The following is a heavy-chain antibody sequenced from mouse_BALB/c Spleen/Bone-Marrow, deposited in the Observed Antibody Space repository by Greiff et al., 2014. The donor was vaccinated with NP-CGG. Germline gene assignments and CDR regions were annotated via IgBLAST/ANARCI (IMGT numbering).Heavy chain of an antibody. CDR1: GYAFTNYW. CDR3: ARELVRGMDY. CDR2: INPGSGGI. Sequence: QLVESGAELVRPGTSVKVSCKASGYAFTNYWIEWIKQRPGQGLEWIGVINPGSGGINYNEKFKGKATLTADKSSSTAYMQLSSLTSDDSAVYFCARELVRGMDYWGQGTSVTVSS. V-gene: IGHV1-54*01. D-gene: IGHD1-1*01. J-gene: IGHJ4*01.